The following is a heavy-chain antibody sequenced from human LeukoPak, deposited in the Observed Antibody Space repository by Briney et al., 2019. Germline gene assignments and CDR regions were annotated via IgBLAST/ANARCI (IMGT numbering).Heavy chain of an antibody. Sequence: SETLSLTCTVSGGSISSSSYYWGWIRQPPGKGLEWIGSIYYSGSTYYNPSLKSRVTISVDTSKNQFSLKLSSVTAADTAVYYCASSYYYDSSGYLHAFDIWGQGTMVTVSS. CDR1: GGSISSSSYY. D-gene: IGHD3-22*01. V-gene: IGHV4-39*07. CDR2: IYYSGST. J-gene: IGHJ3*02. CDR3: ASSYYYDSSGYLHAFDI.